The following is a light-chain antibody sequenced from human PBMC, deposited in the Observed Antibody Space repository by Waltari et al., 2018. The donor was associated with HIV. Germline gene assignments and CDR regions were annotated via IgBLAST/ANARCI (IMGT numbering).Light chain of an antibody. CDR2: KDN. Sequence: SYELTQPSSVSVSPGQTTRITCSGDVLAKSYARWFQQKPGQAPVVMIYKDNERPSGIPERFSGSSSGTTVTWTISGAQIEDEADYYCYSAADNMGVFGGGTKLTVL. J-gene: IGLJ3*02. V-gene: IGLV3-27*01. CDR3: YSAADNMGV. CDR1: VLAKSY.